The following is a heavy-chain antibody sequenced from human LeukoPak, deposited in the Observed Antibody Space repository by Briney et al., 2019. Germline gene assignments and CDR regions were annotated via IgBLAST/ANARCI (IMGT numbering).Heavy chain of an antibody. V-gene: IGHV3-23*01. CDR3: AKVGGWAVVTANDAFDI. CDR1: GFTFSMYA. Sequence: GGSLRLSCAASGFTFSMYAMSWVRQAPGRGLEWVSAISGSGDTTYYADSVEGRFTISRDNAKNTLYLQMNSLRAENTAVYYCAKVGGWAVVTANDAFDIWGQGTMVTVSS. J-gene: IGHJ3*02. CDR2: ISGSGDTT. D-gene: IGHD2-21*02.